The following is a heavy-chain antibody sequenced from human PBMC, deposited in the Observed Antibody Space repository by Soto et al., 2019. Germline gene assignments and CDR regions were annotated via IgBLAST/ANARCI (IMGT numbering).Heavy chain of an antibody. CDR2: MHYSGTT. J-gene: IGHJ3*02. CDR3: ARDSHQYDILTGYSVDAFDI. D-gene: IGHD3-9*01. V-gene: IGHV4-31*03. CDR1: GGSISNGAYY. Sequence: SETLSLTCTVSGGSISNGAYYWGWIRQYPAKGLEWIVYMHYSGTTYYNPSLKSRVTISVDTSKNQFSLKLSSVTAADTAVYYCARDSHQYDILTGYSVDAFDIWGQGTMVTVSS.